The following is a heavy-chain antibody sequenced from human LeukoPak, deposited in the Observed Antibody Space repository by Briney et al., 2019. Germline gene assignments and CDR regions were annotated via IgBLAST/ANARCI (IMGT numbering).Heavy chain of an antibody. V-gene: IGHV4-59*08. D-gene: IGHD2-2*01. J-gene: IGHJ4*02. CDR2: INYSGST. CDR3: ARRAAANSIDY. Sequence: SETLSLTCTVSGGSISNYYWSWIWQPPGKGLEWIGYINYSGSTTYNPSLKSRVTISVDTSKNQFSLKLTSATAADTAVYYCARRAAANSIDYWGQGTVVTVSS. CDR1: GGSISNYY.